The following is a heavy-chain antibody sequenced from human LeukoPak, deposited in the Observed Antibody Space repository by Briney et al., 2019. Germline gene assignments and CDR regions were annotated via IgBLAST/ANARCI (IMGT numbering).Heavy chain of an antibody. CDR2: ISGSSSYI. J-gene: IGHJ3*02. CDR3: ARGPMDDFWSGYYRGAFDI. CDR1: GFTFSSYS. V-gene: IGHV3-21*01. Sequence: GGSLRLSCAASGFTFSSYSMNWVRQAPGKGLEWVSSISGSSSYIYYADSVKGRFTISRDNAKNSLYLQMNSLRAEDTAVYYCARGPMDDFWSGYYRGAFDIWGQGTMVTVSS. D-gene: IGHD3-3*01.